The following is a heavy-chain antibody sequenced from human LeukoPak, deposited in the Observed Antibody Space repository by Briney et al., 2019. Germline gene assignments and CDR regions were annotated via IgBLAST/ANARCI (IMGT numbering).Heavy chain of an antibody. J-gene: IGHJ3*02. CDR3: AKLFPSGDPTGAFDI. V-gene: IGHV3-23*01. D-gene: IGHD1-14*01. CDR2: ISGRGGSK. Sequence: GGSLRLACAAAGFTVSRYAMSWVRQAPGKGREWVSAISGRGGSKYYADSVKGRFTISRDNSKNTLYLQMNSLRAEDTAVYYCAKLFPSGDPTGAFDIWGQGTMVTVSA. CDR1: GFTVSRYA.